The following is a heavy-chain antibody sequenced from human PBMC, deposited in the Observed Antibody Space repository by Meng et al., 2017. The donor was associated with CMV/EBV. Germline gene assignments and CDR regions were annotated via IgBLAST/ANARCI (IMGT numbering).Heavy chain of an antibody. CDR2: IYWNDDK. CDR1: GFSLSTSGLG. D-gene: IGHD3-3*01. J-gene: IGHJ4*02. V-gene: IGHV2-5*01. Sequence: SGPTLVKPTQTHTLTGTFSGFSLSTSGLGVGWIRQPPGKALEWLALIYWNDDKRYSPSLKSRLTITKDTSKNQVVLTMTNMDPVDTATYYCAHSYQYYDFWSGYSFDYWGQGTLVTVSS. CDR3: AHSYQYYDFWSGYSFDY.